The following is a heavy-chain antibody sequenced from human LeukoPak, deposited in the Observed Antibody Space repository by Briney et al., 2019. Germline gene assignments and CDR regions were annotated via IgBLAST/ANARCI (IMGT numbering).Heavy chain of an antibody. Sequence: PSETLSLTCAVSGGSISSGGYSWSWIRQPPGKGLEWIGYIYYSGSTYYNPSLKSRVTISVDTSKNQFSLKLSSVTAADTAVYYCARFWYGDGYNPGDAFDIWGQGTMVTVSS. CDR2: IYYSGST. J-gene: IGHJ3*02. V-gene: IGHV4-30-4*07. CDR3: ARFWYGDGYNPGDAFDI. CDR1: GGSISSGGYS. D-gene: IGHD5-24*01.